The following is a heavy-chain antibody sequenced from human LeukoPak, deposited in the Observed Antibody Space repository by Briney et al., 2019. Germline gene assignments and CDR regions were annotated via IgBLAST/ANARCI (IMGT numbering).Heavy chain of an antibody. D-gene: IGHD2-2*01. Sequence: EASVKVSCKASGYTFTGYYMHWVRQAPGQGLEWMGWINPNSGGTNYAQKFQGRVTMTRDTSISTAYMELSRLRSDDTAVYYCAREPAGVGYCSSTSCPGIDYWGQGTLVTVSS. CDR1: GYTFTGYY. CDR3: AREPAGVGYCSSTSCPGIDY. J-gene: IGHJ4*02. V-gene: IGHV1-2*02. CDR2: INPNSGGT.